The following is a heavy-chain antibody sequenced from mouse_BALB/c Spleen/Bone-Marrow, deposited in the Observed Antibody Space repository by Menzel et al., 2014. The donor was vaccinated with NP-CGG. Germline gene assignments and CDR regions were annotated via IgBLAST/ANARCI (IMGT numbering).Heavy chain of an antibody. V-gene: IGHV14-3*02. CDR1: GFNIKDTY. J-gene: IGHJ3*01. CDR3: ARGSDGFAY. Sequence: VHVKQSGAELVKPGASVKLSCTASGFNIKDTYMHWVKQRPEQGLEWTGRIDPANGNTKYDPKFQGKATITADTSSNTAYLQLSSLTSEDTAVYYCARGSDGFAYWGQGTLVTVSA. CDR2: IDPANGNT.